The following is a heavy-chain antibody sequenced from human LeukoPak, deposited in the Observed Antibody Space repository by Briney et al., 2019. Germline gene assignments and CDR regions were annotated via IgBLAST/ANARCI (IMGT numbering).Heavy chain of an antibody. V-gene: IGHV3-21*01. CDR3: AGSVRYYYDSSGHDY. CDR1: GFTFSDYT. CDR2: ISSGSSYI. J-gene: IGHJ4*02. D-gene: IGHD3-22*01. Sequence: GGSLRLSCAASGFTFSDYTMNWVRQAPGKGLEWVSSISSGSSYIYYADSVKGRFTISRDNAKNSLYLQMNSLRAEDTAVYYCAGSVRYYYDSSGHDYWGQGTLVTVSS.